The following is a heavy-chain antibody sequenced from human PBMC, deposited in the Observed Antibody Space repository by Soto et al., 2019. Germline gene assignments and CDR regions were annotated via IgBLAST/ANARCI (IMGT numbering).Heavy chain of an antibody. Sequence: GESLKISCAASGFTFSTYAMSWVRQAPGKGLEWVSAISGSGGSTYYADSVKGRFTISRDNSKNTLYLQMNSLRAEDTAVYYCAKSAGWNIVVVPAAPSWGRGTLVTVSS. CDR3: AKSAGWNIVVVPAAPS. D-gene: IGHD2-2*01. J-gene: IGHJ5*02. CDR2: ISGSGGST. CDR1: GFTFSTYA. V-gene: IGHV3-23*01.